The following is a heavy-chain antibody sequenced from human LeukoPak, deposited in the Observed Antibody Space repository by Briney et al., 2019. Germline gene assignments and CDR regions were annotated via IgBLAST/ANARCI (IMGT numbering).Heavy chain of an antibody. D-gene: IGHD1-26*01. J-gene: IGHJ5*02. CDR1: GGSFSGYY. Sequence: PSETLSLTCAVYGGSFSGYYWSWIRQPPGKGLEWIGSINHSGNTYHNPSLKSRVTMSVDTSKNQFSLKLRSVTAADTAMYFCARSYRGAYSPWGQGTLVTVSS. CDR3: ARSYRGAYSP. CDR2: INHSGNT. V-gene: IGHV4-34*01.